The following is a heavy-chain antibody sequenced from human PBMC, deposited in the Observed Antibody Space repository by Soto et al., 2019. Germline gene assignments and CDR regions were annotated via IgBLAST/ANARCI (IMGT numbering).Heavy chain of an antibody. CDR3: ARDTESNRYND. Sequence: ASVKVSCKASGYTFSTSGISWVRQAPGQGLEWVGWIRPDNGNTKSAQRLQGRVTLTTDTSASTAYMELRSLTSDDTAMYYCARDTESNRYNDWGQGTLVTVSS. CDR2: IRPDNGNT. D-gene: IGHD1-20*01. CDR1: GYTFSTSG. J-gene: IGHJ1*01. V-gene: IGHV1-18*01.